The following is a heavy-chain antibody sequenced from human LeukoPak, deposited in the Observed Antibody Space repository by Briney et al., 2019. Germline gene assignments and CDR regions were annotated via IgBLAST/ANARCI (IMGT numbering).Heavy chain of an antibody. D-gene: IGHD3-10*01. Sequence: ASVKVSCKASGYTFTSYAISWVRQAPGQGLEWMGRIIPIFGTANYAQKFQGRVTITTDESTSTAYMELSSLRSEDTAVYYCARSGGSGTYYYYMDVWGKGTTVTVSS. CDR1: GYTFTSYA. J-gene: IGHJ6*03. CDR3: ARSGGSGTYYYYMDV. CDR2: IIPIFGTA. V-gene: IGHV1-69*05.